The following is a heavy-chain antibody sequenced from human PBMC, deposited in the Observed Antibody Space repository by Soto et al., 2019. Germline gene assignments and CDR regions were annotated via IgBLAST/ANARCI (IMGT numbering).Heavy chain of an antibody. CDR3: ARAARDYGDAFDI. V-gene: IGHV3-66*01. CDR1: GFTVSSNY. CDR2: IYSGGST. Sequence: EVQLVESGGGLVQPGGSLRLSCAASGFTVSSNYMSWVRQAPGKGLEWVSVIYSGGSTYYADSVKGRFTISRDNSKNTLYLQMNSVRAEDTAVYYCARAARDYGDAFDIWGQGTMVTVSS. D-gene: IGHD4-17*01. J-gene: IGHJ3*02.